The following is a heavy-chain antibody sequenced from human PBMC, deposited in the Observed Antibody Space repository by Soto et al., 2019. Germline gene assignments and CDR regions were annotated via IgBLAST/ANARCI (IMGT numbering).Heavy chain of an antibody. CDR1: GGTFSSYT. D-gene: IGHD4-17*01. CDR2: IIPILGIA. CDR3: ARAPRLGYGDYFDP. J-gene: IGHJ5*02. Sequence: SVKVSCKASGGTFSSYTISWVRQAPGQGLEWMGRIIPILGIANYAQKFQGRVTITADKSTSTAYMELSSLRSEDTAVYYCARAPRLGYGDYFDPWGQGTLVTVSS. V-gene: IGHV1-69*02.